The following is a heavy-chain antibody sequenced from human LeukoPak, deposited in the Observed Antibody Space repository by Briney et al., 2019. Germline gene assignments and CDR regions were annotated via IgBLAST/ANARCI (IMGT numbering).Heavy chain of an antibody. Sequence: SETLSLTCAVYGGSFSGYYWSWIRQPPRKGLEWIGEINHSGSTNYNPSLKSRVTISVDTSKNQFSLKLSSVTAADTAVYCCARAGGSYSPSDYWGQGTLVTVSS. CDR3: ARAGGSYSPSDY. V-gene: IGHV4-34*01. CDR2: INHSGST. D-gene: IGHD2-21*01. J-gene: IGHJ4*02. CDR1: GGSFSGYY.